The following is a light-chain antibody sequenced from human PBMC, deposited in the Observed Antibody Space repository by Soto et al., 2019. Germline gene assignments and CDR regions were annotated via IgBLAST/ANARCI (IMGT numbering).Light chain of an antibody. V-gene: IGKV3-20*01. CDR3: QRYWSSRT. J-gene: IGKJ1*01. Sequence: EIVLTQSPGTMSLSPGERATLSCRASQSVSSSYLAWYQQKPGQAPRLLIYGASSRATGIPDRFSGSGSGKDFILTIRRLEPEDFSMYFWQRYWSSRTVGQGTKVE. CDR1: QSVSSSY. CDR2: GAS.